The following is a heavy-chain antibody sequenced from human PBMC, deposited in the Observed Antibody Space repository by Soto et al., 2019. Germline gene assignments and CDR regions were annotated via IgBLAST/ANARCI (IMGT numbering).Heavy chain of an antibody. CDR1: GFTFSGYG. V-gene: IGHV3-33*01. CDR2: IWYDGSNK. J-gene: IGHJ6*02. Sequence: GGSLRLSCAASGFTFSGYGMHWVRQAPGKGLEWVAVIWYDGSNKYYADSVKGRFTISRDNSKNTLYLQMNSLRAEDTAVYYCARGSGGYSYGWTSYYYYGMDVWGQGTTVTVSS. D-gene: IGHD5-18*01. CDR3: ARGSGGYSYGWTSYYYYGMDV.